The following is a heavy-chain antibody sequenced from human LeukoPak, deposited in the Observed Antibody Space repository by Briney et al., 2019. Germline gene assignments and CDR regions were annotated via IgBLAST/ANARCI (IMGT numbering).Heavy chain of an antibody. CDR3: AKAGIGVVGYFDY. CDR1: GFTFNSYA. V-gene: IGHV3-23*01. D-gene: IGHD6-19*01. Sequence: GGSLRLSCAASGFTFNSYAMSWVRQAPGKGLGWVSAIRGSGGGTYYADSVKGRFTISRDNSKNTLYLQMNSLRDEDTALYYCAKAGIGVVGYFDYWGQGTLVTVSS. CDR2: IRGSGGGT. J-gene: IGHJ4*02.